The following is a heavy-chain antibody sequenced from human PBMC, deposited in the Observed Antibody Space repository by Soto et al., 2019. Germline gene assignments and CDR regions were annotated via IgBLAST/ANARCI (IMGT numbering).Heavy chain of an antibody. CDR2: ISYDGSNK. J-gene: IGHJ6*02. CDR1: GFTFSSYA. V-gene: IGHV3-30-3*01. Sequence: QVQLVESGGGVVQPGRSLRLSCAASGFTFSSYAMHWVRQAPGKGLEWVAVISYDGSNKYYADSVKGRFTISRDNPKNTLYLQMNSLRAEDTAVYYCATTYGGTSYYYYGMDVWGQGTTVTVSS. CDR3: ATTYGGTSYYYYGMDV. D-gene: IGHD2-15*01.